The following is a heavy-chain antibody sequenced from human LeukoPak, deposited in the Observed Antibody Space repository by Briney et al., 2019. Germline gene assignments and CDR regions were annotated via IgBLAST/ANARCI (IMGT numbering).Heavy chain of an antibody. CDR3: ARAYTGFEAFDY. CDR1: GYTFTDYY. D-gene: IGHD2-2*02. V-gene: IGHV1-2*02. J-gene: IGHJ4*02. Sequence: ASVKVSCKASGYTFTDYYVHWVRQPPGQGLEWMGWINPNSGGTNYAQKFQGRVTMTRDTSISTAYMELSRLTSDDTAVFYCARAYTGFEAFDYWGQGTLVTVSS. CDR2: INPNSGGT.